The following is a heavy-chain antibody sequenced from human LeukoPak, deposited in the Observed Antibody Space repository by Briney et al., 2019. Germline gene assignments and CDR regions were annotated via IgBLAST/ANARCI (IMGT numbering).Heavy chain of an antibody. CDR2: ISSSSSTI. CDR1: GFTFSSYS. CDR3: ARASGSHFDY. Sequence: PGGSLRLSCAASGFTFSSYSMNWVRQAPGKGLEYISYISSSSSTIYYADSVKGRFTISRDNAKNSLYLQMNSLRDGDTAVYYCARASGSHFDYWGQGTLVTVSS. V-gene: IGHV3-48*02. J-gene: IGHJ4*02. D-gene: IGHD5-12*01.